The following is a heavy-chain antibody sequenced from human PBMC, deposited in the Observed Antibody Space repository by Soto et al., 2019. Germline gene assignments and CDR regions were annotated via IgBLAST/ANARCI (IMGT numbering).Heavy chain of an antibody. CDR2: ISAYNGNT. CDR1: GYTFTSYG. J-gene: IGHJ4*02. Sequence: GASVKVSCKASGYTFTSYGISWVRQAPGQGLEWMGWISAYNGNTNYAQKLQGRVTMTTDTSTSTAYMELRSLRSDDTALYYCARDYFVSSGYQGSFDYWGQGTLVTVSS. CDR3: ARDYFVSSGYQGSFDY. V-gene: IGHV1-18*01. D-gene: IGHD3-22*01.